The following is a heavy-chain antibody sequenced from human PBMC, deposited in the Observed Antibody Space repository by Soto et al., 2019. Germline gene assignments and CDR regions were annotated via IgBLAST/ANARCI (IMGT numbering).Heavy chain of an antibody. Sequence: PSETLSLTFSFSGVSVSIVVYSWSWIRHPPGKGLEWIGFISPSGSPYYNPSLKSRVTISVDRSKNQISLGLSSVTAADTAVYYCTRGVLAWGPGTLVTVSS. J-gene: IGHJ4*02. CDR2: ISPSGSP. V-gene: IGHV4-30-2*01. CDR3: TRGVLA. D-gene: IGHD2-8*01. CDR1: GVSVSIVVYS.